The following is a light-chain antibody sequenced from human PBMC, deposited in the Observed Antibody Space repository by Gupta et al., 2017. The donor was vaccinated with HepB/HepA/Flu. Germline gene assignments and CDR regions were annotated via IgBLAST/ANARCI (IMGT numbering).Light chain of an antibody. CDR1: SSDVGGYNF. CDR2: DVN. J-gene: IGLJ1*01. CDR3: SSYKTGNSYV. Sequence: QSALTQPASVSGSPGQSITISCTGTSSDVGGYNFVSWYQQHPGKAPKLIIYDVNNRPSGISNRFSGSKCGVTASLSISGLKAEDEADYYCSSYKTGNSYVFGSGTKVTVL. V-gene: IGLV2-14*03.